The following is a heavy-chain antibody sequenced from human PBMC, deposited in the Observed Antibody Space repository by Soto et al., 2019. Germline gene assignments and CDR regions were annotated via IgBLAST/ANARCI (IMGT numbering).Heavy chain of an antibody. CDR1: GFTFSSYG. V-gene: IGHV3-33*01. Sequence: QVQLVESGGGVVQPGRSLRLSCAASGFTFSSYGMHWVRQAPGKGLEWVAVIWYDGSNKYYADSVKGRFTISRDNSKNTLYLQMNSLRAEDTAVYYCAREYYDYVWGSYRSFWFAPWGQGTLVTVSS. CDR3: AREYYDYVWGSYRSFWFAP. J-gene: IGHJ5*02. D-gene: IGHD3-16*02. CDR2: IWYDGSNK.